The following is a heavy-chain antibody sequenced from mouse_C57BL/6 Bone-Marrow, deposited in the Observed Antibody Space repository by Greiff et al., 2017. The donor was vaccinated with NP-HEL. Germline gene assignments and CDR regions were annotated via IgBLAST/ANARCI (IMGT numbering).Heavy chain of an antibody. CDR1: GFTFNTYA. CDR3: VRNYDLDY. V-gene: IGHV10-3*01. CDR2: IRRKSSNYAT. Sequence: EVQGVQSGGGLVQPKGSLKLSCAASGFTFNTYAMHWVRQAPGKGLEWVGRIRRKSSNYATYYDVSVKDRFTISRDDTQSMLYLQMNDLEAEDTGVYYCVRNYDLDYWGQGTTLTVSS. J-gene: IGHJ2*01. D-gene: IGHD2-4*01.